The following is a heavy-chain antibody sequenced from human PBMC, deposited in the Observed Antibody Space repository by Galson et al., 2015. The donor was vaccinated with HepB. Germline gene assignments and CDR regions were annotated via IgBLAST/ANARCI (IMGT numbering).Heavy chain of an antibody. CDR1: GFTFSAYS. J-gene: IGHJ4*02. CDR3: ARAPAGRGYNFYYFDY. CDR2: ISGSSNTI. Sequence: SLRLSCAASGFTFSAYSINWVRQAPGKGLEWISYISGSSNTIYYADSVKGRFTISRDNAKNTLYLQLNSLRDDDTAVYYCARAPAGRGYNFYYFDYWGQGSRFTASS. V-gene: IGHV3-48*02. D-gene: IGHD5-18*01.